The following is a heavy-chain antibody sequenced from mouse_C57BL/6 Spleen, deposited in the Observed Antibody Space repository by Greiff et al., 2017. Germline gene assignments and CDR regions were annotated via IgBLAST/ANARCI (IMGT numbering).Heavy chain of an antibody. D-gene: IGHD2-3*01. CDR2: IYPGGGYT. Sequence: VQLQQSGAELVRPGTSVKMSCKASGYTFTNYWIGWAKQRPGHGLEWIGDIYPGGGYTNYNEKFKGKATLTADKSSSTAYMQFSSLTSEDSAIYYCAREGVYDGYSYYFDYWGQGTTLTVSS. J-gene: IGHJ2*01. V-gene: IGHV1-63*01. CDR3: AREGVYDGYSYYFDY. CDR1: GYTFTNYW.